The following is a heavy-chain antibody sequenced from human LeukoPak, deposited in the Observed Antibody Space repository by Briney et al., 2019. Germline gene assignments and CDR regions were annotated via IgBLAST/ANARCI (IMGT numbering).Heavy chain of an antibody. D-gene: IGHD3-22*01. CDR2: VSPGDSDT. V-gene: IGHV5-51*01. CDR1: GYSFTTYR. CDR3: ARHFDDSSGYYYRTMYYFDY. Sequence: GESLKISCKGSGYSFTTYRIGWVRQMPGKGLEWMGVVSPGDSDTRYSPSFQGQVTISADKSISTAYLQWSSLKASDTAMYYCARHFDDSSGYYYRTMYYFDYWGQGTLVTVSS. J-gene: IGHJ4*02.